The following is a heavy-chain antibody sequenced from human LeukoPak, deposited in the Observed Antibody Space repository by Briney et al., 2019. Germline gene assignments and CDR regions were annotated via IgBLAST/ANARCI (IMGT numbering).Heavy chain of an antibody. V-gene: IGHV3-7*03. D-gene: IGHD6-13*01. CDR1: GFTFSSYW. Sequence: PGGSLRLSCAASGFTFSSYWMSWVRQTPGKGLEWVANIKPDGSEKYYVDSVKGRFTISRDNAKNSLYLQMNCLRAEDTAVYYCARDLMGIAYRGAFYYWGQGTLVTVSS. J-gene: IGHJ4*02. CDR2: IKPDGSEK. CDR3: ARDLMGIAYRGAFYY.